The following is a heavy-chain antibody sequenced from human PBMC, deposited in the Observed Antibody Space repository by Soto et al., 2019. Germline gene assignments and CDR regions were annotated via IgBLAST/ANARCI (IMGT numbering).Heavy chain of an antibody. CDR2: ITSSGSTT. CDR3: ARVASYRYGSDAFEI. D-gene: IGHD5-18*01. V-gene: IGHV3-48*03. J-gene: IGHJ3*02. Sequence: EVQLVESGGGLVQPGGSLRLSCGASGFTFSSYQMNWVRQAPGKGLEWVSYITSSGSTTYYADSVKGRFTISRDNAKNSLYLQMNSLRAEDTAVYYCARVASYRYGSDAFEIWGQGTMVIVSS. CDR1: GFTFSSYQ.